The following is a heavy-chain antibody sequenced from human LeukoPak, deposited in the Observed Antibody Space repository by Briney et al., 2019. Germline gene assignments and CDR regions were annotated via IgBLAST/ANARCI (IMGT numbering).Heavy chain of an antibody. V-gene: IGHV3-11*01. CDR2: ISSSGSTI. D-gene: IGHD3-22*01. CDR1: GFTFSDYY. CDR3: ASAPARFYYDSSGSDF. Sequence: GGSLRLSCAASGFTFSDYYMSWIRQAPGKGLEWVSYISSSGSTIYYADSVKGRFTISRDNAKSSLYLQMNSLRAEDTAVYYCASAPARFYYDSSGSDFRGQGTLVTVSS. J-gene: IGHJ4*02.